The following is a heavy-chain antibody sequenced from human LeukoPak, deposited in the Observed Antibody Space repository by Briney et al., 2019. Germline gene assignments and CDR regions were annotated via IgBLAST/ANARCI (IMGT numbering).Heavy chain of an antibody. CDR1: GGSISSSSYY. D-gene: IGHD1-1*01. V-gene: IGHV4-39*01. J-gene: IGHJ4*02. CDR2: IYYSGST. CDR3: ARRAPYARGTFDY. Sequence: SETLSLTCTVSGGSISSSSYYWGWIRQPPGKGLEWIGSIYYSGSTYYNPSLKSRVTISVDTSKNQFSLKLSSVTAADTAVYYCARRAPYARGTFDYWGQGTLVTVSS.